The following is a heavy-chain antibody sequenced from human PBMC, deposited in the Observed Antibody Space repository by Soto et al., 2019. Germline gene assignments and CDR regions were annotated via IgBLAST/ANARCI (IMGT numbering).Heavy chain of an antibody. CDR2: INVDGTET. Sequence: GGSLRLSFTAPRFTFGSYWMHWVRQAPGRGLVWVSDINVDGTETWYADSVKGRFTISRDNDKKTLYLHMTGLRVDDTGVYYCARDKEVLLTNYGMAVWGQGTTVTVS. CDR1: RFTFGSYW. J-gene: IGHJ6*02. CDR3: ARDKEVLLTNYGMAV. V-gene: IGHV3-74*01.